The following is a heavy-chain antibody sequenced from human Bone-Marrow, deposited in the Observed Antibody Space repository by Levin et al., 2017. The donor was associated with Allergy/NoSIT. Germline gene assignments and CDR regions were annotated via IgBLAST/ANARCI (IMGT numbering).Heavy chain of an antibody. CDR3: ARDRGIAVADEFDY. CDR1: GFTFSSYG. J-gene: IGHJ4*02. D-gene: IGHD6-19*01. V-gene: IGHV3-33*01. CDR2: IWYDGSNK. Sequence: GGSLRLSCAASGFTFSSYGMHWVRQAPGKGLEWVAVIWYDGSNKYYADSVKGRFTISRDNSKNTLYLQMNSLRAEDTAVYYCARDRGIAVADEFDYWGQGTLVTVSS.